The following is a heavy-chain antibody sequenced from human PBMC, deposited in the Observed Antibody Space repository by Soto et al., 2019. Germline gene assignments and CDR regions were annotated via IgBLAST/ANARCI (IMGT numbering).Heavy chain of an antibody. J-gene: IGHJ4*02. D-gene: IGHD5-12*01. CDR1: GFTFSSYS. CDR3: ARDPWSRGYKFDY. Sequence: NPGGSLRLSCAASGFTFSSYSMNWVRQAPGKGLEWVSSISSSSSYIYYADSVKGRFTISRDNAKNSLYLQMNSLRAEDTAVYYCARDPWSRGYKFDYWGQGTLVTVSS. V-gene: IGHV3-21*01. CDR2: ISSSSSYI.